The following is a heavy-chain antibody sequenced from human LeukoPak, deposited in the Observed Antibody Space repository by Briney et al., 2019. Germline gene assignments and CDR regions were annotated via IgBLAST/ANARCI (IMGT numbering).Heavy chain of an antibody. D-gene: IGHD6-13*01. J-gene: IGHJ4*02. CDR1: GFTFSSYS. CDR2: ISSSSSYI. Sequence: GGSLRLSCAASGFTFSSYSMNWVRQAPGKGLEWVSSISSSSSYIYYADSVKGRFTISRDNAKNSLYLQMNSLRAEDTAVYYCAREYSSSWYYFDYWGQGTLVTVSS. CDR3: AREYSSSWYYFDY. V-gene: IGHV3-21*01.